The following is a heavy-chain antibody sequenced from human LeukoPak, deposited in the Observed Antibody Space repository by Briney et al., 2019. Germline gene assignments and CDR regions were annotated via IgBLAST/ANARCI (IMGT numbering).Heavy chain of an antibody. J-gene: IGHJ6*02. Sequence: KVSCKVFGYTLSDLSIHWVRQAPGKGLEWMGGYDPEEDATIYAQKFQDRVIMTKDTSADTAYMELSSLRSEDTAVYYCATDPPESGTYYGLAVWGQGTTVTVSS. D-gene: IGHD1-1*01. CDR3: ATDPPESGTYYGLAV. CDR2: YDPEEDAT. CDR1: GYTLSDLS. V-gene: IGHV1-24*01.